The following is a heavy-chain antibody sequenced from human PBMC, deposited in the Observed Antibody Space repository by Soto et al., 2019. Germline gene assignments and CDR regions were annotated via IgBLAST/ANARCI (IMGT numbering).Heavy chain of an antibody. J-gene: IGHJ4*02. CDR1: GFTFSSYS. CDR3: ASDTIIDY. CDR2: ISSSSSYI. V-gene: IGHV3-21*01. D-gene: IGHD3-10*01. Sequence: LRLSWAASGFTFSSYSMNWVRQAPGKGLEWVSSISSSSSYIYYADSVKGRFTISRDNAKNSLYLQMNSLRAEDTAVYYCASDTIIDYWHQGTMVTVSS.